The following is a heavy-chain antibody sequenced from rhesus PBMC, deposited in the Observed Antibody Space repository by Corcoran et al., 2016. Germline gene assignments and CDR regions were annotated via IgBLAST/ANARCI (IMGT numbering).Heavy chain of an antibody. J-gene: IGHJ1*01. V-gene: IGHV4-122*02. CDR1: GGSISSGYYY. CDR3: AREYPVTTRFEF. CDR2: ITFSGST. D-gene: IGHD4-23*01. Sequence: QVQLQESGPGLVKPSETLSLTCAVSGGSISSGYYYWSWIRQPPGKGLEWIGYITFSGSTRYNPSLKSRVTISRDTSKNQFSLKLSSVTAADTAVYYCAREYPVTTRFEFWGQGALVTVSS.